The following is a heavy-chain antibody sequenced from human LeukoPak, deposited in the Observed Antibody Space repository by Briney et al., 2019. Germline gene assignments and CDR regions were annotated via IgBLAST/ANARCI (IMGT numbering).Heavy chain of an antibody. D-gene: IGHD2-2*01. CDR2: INHSGTT. V-gene: IGHV4-34*01. Sequence: PSETLSLTCAVYGGSFKDNYWSWIRQPPGKGLEWIGEINHSGTTNYNPSPKSRVTISVDTSKNQFSLKLSSVTAADTAVYYCARPGDCSSTSCSGYMDVWGKGTTVTVSS. J-gene: IGHJ6*03. CDR1: GGSFKDNY. CDR3: ARPGDCSSTSCSGYMDV.